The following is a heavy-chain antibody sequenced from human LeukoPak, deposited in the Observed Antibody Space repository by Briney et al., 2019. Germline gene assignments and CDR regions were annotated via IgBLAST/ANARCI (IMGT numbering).Heavy chain of an antibody. J-gene: IGHJ4*02. CDR1: GFTFSSYG. Sequence: GRSLRLSCAASGFTFSSYGMHWVRQAPGKGLEWVAVIWYDGSNKYYGDSVKGRFTISRDNSKNTLSLQMNSLTAEDTAVYYCARERVTNIQYYFDYWGQGTLVTVSS. CDR2: IWYDGSNK. V-gene: IGHV3-33*01. D-gene: IGHD4-17*01. CDR3: ARERVTNIQYYFDY.